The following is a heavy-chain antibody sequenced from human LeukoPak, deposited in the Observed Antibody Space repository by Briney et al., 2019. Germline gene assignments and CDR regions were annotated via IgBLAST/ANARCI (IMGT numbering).Heavy chain of an antibody. CDR3: ASYPTRLGYYGMDV. CDR2: IHYSGST. CDR1: GGSINTGDYY. Sequence: PSETLSLTCTVSGGSINTGDYYSSWIRQHPGKGLEWIGYIHYSGSTYYNPSLRSRVTIPGDTSKNQFSLKLSSVTAADMAVYYCASYPTRLGYYGMDVWGQGTTVTVSS. V-gene: IGHV4-31*03. J-gene: IGHJ6*02. D-gene: IGHD5-12*01.